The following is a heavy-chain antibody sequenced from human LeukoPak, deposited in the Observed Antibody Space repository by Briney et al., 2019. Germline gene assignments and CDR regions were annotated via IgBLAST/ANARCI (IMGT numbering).Heavy chain of an antibody. J-gene: IGHJ4*02. D-gene: IGHD2-2*02. Sequence: PGGSLRLSCAASGFTFSSYSMNWVRQAPGKGLEWVSSISSSSSYIYYADSVKGRFTISRDNAKNSLYLQMNSLRAEDTAVYYCARDLGGDCSSTSCYSYHDYWGQGTLVIASS. CDR3: ARDLGGDCSSTSCYSYHDY. CDR2: ISSSSSYI. CDR1: GFTFSSYS. V-gene: IGHV3-21*01.